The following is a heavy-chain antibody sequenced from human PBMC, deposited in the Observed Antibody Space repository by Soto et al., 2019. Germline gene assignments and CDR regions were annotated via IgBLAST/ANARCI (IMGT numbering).Heavy chain of an antibody. J-gene: IGHJ4*01. V-gene: IGHV3-30*03. CDR3: SRVSYSDATIRIDY. CDR1: GFTFSSYG. D-gene: IGHD5-12*01. CDR2: ISYDGSNK. Sequence: PGGSLRLSCAASGFTFSSYGMHWVRQAPGKGLEWVAVISYDGSNKYYADSVKGRFTISRDNSKNTLYLQMNSLRAEVTVVYYCSRVSYSDATIRIDYWGQGTPVTVSS.